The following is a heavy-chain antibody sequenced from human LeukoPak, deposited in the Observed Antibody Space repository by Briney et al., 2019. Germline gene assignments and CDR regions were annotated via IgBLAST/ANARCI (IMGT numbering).Heavy chain of an antibody. Sequence: GGSLTLSCAASGFTFSSYALTWVRQAPGKGLEWVSIISGSGGTTFYADSVKGRFTISRDNSKNTLYVQMNSLRAEDTAVYYCAREYDSSGYQSYGMDVWGQGTTVTVSS. CDR1: GFTFSSYA. V-gene: IGHV3-23*01. CDR3: AREYDSSGYQSYGMDV. J-gene: IGHJ6*02. D-gene: IGHD3-22*01. CDR2: ISGSGGTT.